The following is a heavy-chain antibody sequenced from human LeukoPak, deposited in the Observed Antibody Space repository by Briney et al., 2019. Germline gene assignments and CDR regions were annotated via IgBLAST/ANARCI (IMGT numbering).Heavy chain of an antibody. CDR1: GGSISTYY. CDR3: ARDKAHSYGRYFDP. Sequence: SVTLSLTCSVAGGSISTYYWNWTPQTPGKGLEWIGHISYGNTDYHPALKSRVTISVDTSKNQFSRKLTSVTAADTAVYYCARDKAHSYGRYFDPWGQGALVIVSS. CDR2: ISYGNT. J-gene: IGHJ5*02. V-gene: IGHV4-59*01. D-gene: IGHD5-18*01.